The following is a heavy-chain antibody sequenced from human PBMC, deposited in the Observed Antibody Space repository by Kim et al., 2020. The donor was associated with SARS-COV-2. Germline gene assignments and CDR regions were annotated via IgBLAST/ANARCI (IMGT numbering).Heavy chain of an antibody. CDR1: GFTFSSYA. J-gene: IGHJ3*02. Sequence: GGSLRLSCAASGFTFSSYAMSWVRQAPGKGLEWVSAISSSGSSRYYADSVKGRFTISRDNSKNTLYLQMNSLRAEDTAVYYCATRRGAAFYIWGQGRMVTVSS. CDR3: ATRRGAAFYI. CDR2: ISSSGSSR. D-gene: IGHD1-26*01. V-gene: IGHV3-23*01.